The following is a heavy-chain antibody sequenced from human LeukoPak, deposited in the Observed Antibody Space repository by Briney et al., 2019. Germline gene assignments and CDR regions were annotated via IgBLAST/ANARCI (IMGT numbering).Heavy chain of an antibody. CDR3: ARGEVFSSWYFDY. Sequence: SETLSLTCAVYGGSFSGYYWSWIRQPPGKGLEWIGEINHSGSTNYNPSLKSRVTISVDTSKNQFSLKLSSVTAADTAVYYCARGEVFSSWYFDYWGQGTLVTVSS. CDR1: GGSFSGYY. V-gene: IGHV4-34*01. D-gene: IGHD6-13*01. CDR2: INHSGST. J-gene: IGHJ4*02.